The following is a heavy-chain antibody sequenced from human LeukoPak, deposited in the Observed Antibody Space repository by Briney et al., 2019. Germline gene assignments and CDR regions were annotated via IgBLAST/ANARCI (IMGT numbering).Heavy chain of an antibody. CDR1: GFTFDDSV. D-gene: IGHD4-23*01. Sequence: GGSLRLSCAASGFTFDDSVMSWVRQVPGKRLEWVSGINWNGGSTGYVDSVKGRFTISRDNAKNSLYLQMNSLRAEDTAVYYCARDYGGSSPFDYWGQGTLVTVSS. J-gene: IGHJ4*02. V-gene: IGHV3-20*04. CDR3: ARDYGGSSPFDY. CDR2: INWNGGST.